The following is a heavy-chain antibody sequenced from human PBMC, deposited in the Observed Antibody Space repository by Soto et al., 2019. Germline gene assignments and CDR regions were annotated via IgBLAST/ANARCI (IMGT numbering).Heavy chain of an antibody. CDR3: ARDWGGLGY. CDR1: GFSFSTYW. CDR2: IKQDGSEK. Sequence: GGSLRLSCEASGFSFSTYWMSWVRQAPGKGLEWVANIKQDGSEKSYVDSVKGRFTISRDNAKNSLYLEMNSLRVEDTAVYYCARDWGGLGYWGQGALVTVSS. V-gene: IGHV3-7*03. D-gene: IGHD3-10*01. J-gene: IGHJ4*02.